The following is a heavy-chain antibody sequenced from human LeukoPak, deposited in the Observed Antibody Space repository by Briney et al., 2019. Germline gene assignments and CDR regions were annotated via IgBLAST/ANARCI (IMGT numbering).Heavy chain of an antibody. CDR2: ISSSGSTI. CDR3: ARNNVICDSNMCYAMNNWFDP. J-gene: IGHJ5*02. Sequence: GGSLRLSCAASGFTFSDYYMSWIRQAPGKGLEWVSYISSSGSTIYYADSVKGRFTICRGNAKNSLYLQMNSLRAEDTAVYYCARNNVICDSNMCYAMNNWFDPWGQGTLVTVSS. D-gene: IGHD2-2*01. CDR1: GFTFSDYY. V-gene: IGHV3-11*04.